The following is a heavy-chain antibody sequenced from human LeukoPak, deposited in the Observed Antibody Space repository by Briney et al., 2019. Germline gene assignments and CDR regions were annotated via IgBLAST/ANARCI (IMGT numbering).Heavy chain of an antibody. CDR3: ANGRAVAGPFDY. V-gene: IGHV3-9*01. Sequence: GGSLRLSCVASGFSFEDYAMHWVRQAPGKGLEWVSGINWNSGSIGYAVSVKGRFTISRDNAKNSLYLQMNSLRAEDTALYYCANGRAVAGPFDYWGQGIMVTVSS. CDR1: GFSFEDYA. J-gene: IGHJ4*02. D-gene: IGHD6-19*01. CDR2: INWNSGSI.